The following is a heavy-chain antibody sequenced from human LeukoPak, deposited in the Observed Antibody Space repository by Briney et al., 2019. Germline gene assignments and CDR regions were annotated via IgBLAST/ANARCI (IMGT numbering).Heavy chain of an antibody. V-gene: IGHV3-11*01. J-gene: IGHJ3*02. CDR1: GFTVSSNY. CDR2: ISSSGSTR. D-gene: IGHD3-3*01. Sequence: GGSLRLSCAASGFTVSSNYMSWVRQAPGKGLEWVSFISSSGSTRDYAESVKGRFTISRDNAKNSLFLQMSSLRAEDTALYYCARGEWNAFDIWGQGTMVTVSS. CDR3: ARGEWNAFDI.